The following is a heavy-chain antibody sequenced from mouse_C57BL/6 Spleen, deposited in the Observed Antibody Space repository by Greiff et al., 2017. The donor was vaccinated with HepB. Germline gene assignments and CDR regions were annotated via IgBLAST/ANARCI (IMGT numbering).Heavy chain of an antibody. Sequence: VQLKESGAELARPGASVKLSCKASGYTFTSYGISWVKQRTGQGLEWIGEIYPRSGNTYYNEKFKGKATLTADKSSSTAYMELRSLTSEDSAVYFCGERGVDYAMDYWGQGTSVTVSS. CDR2: IYPRSGNT. CDR3: GERGVDYAMDY. D-gene: IGHD1-1*01. J-gene: IGHJ4*01. CDR1: GYTFTSYG. V-gene: IGHV1-81*01.